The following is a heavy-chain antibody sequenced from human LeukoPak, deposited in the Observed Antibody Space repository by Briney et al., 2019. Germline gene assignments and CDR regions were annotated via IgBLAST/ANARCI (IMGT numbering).Heavy chain of an antibody. CDR2: ISASNGNT. D-gene: IGHD3-22*01. Sequence: ASVKVSCKASGYTFTSYVITWVRQAPGQGLNWMGWISASNGNTNYAQKLQGRVTMTTDTSTSTAYMELRSLRSDDTAVYYCARDTPGGYDSSGYYSPDFDYWGQGTLVTVSS. J-gene: IGHJ4*02. V-gene: IGHV1-18*01. CDR3: ARDTPGGYDSSGYYSPDFDY. CDR1: GYTFTSYV.